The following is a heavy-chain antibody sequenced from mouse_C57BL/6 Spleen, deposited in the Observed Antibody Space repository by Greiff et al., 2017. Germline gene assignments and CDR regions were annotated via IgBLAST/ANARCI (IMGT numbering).Heavy chain of an antibody. J-gene: IGHJ3*01. CDR1: GYTFTDYY. Sequence: VQLQQSGPELVKPGASVKISCKASGYTFTDYYMNWVKQSHGKSLEWIGDINPNNGGTSYNQKFKGKATLTIDKSSSTAYLELRSLTSEDSAVYYCAIMVTKIFAYWGQGTLVTVSA. D-gene: IGHD2-2*01. CDR3: AIMVTKIFAY. V-gene: IGHV1-26*01. CDR2: INPNNGGT.